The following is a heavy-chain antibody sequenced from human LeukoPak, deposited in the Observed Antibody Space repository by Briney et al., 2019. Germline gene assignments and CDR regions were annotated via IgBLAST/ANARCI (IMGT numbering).Heavy chain of an antibody. Sequence: SETLSLTCTVSGVSINIHYWSWIRQPPGKGLEWIGFIYDSGSANYKSSLKSRVTMTVDTSKNQFSLKLNSVTAADTAVYYCARVLQNYYHRDVWGKGTTVTVSS. CDR1: GVSINIHY. CDR2: IYDSGSA. V-gene: IGHV4-59*11. D-gene: IGHD3-3*01. J-gene: IGHJ6*03. CDR3: ARVLQNYYHRDV.